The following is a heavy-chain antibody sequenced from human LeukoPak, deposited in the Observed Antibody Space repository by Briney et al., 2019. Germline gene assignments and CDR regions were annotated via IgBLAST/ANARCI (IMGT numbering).Heavy chain of an antibody. Sequence: GGSLRLSCAASGFTFSFYSMNWVRQAPGKGLEWVSSISSSSSYIYYADSVKGRFTISRDNAKNSLYLQMNSLRAEDTAVYYCARVAVGATNNYYYYYMDVWGKGTTVTVSS. D-gene: IGHD1-26*01. V-gene: IGHV3-21*01. J-gene: IGHJ6*03. CDR3: ARVAVGATNNYYYYYMDV. CDR2: ISSSSSYI. CDR1: GFTFSFYS.